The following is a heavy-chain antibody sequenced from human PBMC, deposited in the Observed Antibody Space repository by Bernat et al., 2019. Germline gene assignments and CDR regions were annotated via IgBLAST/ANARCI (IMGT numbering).Heavy chain of an antibody. J-gene: IGHJ4*02. D-gene: IGHD1-26*01. Sequence: QVQLQESGPGLVKPSQTLSLACTVSGGSISNGAYYWSWIRQHPGKGLEWIGYIYYNGGTYYNPSLKSRLTISIDMSENQFSLKLSSVTAADTAVYYCARGVGYFSGSYSIDYWGQGTLVTVSS. V-gene: IGHV4-31*03. CDR2: IYYNGGT. CDR1: GGSISNGAYY. CDR3: ARGVGYFSGSYSIDY.